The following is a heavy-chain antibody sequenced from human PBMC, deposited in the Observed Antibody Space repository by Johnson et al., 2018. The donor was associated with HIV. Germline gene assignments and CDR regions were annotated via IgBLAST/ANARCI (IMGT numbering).Heavy chain of an antibody. V-gene: IGHV3-66*01. D-gene: IGHD3-16*02. J-gene: IGHJ3*01. CDR3: AGGPIADDAFDF. CDR2: IYSGGTT. Sequence: VQLVESGGGLVQPGGSLRLSCVASGFTVSNNYMSWVRQAPGKGLEWVSVIYSGGTTDYSDSVKGRFTISRDNSKNTVYLQMNSLRVEDTAVYYCAGGPIADDAFDFWGQRTRVTVSS. CDR1: GFTVSNNY.